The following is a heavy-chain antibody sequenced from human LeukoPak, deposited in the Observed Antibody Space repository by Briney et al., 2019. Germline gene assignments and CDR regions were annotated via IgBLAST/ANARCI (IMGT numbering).Heavy chain of an antibody. CDR2: INGDGSST. CDR3: ASPIDY. J-gene: IGHJ4*02. CDR1: GFSFSTYW. Sequence: GGSLRLSCAASGFSFSTYWMHWVRQASGKGLVWVSRINGDGSSTNYADSVKGRFTISRDNAKNTLYLQMNSLRAEDTAVYYCASPIDYWGQGTLVTVSS. V-gene: IGHV3-74*01.